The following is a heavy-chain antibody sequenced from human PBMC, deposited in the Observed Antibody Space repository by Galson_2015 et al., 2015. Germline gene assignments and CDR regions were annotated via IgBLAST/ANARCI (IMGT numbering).Heavy chain of an antibody. CDR2: IKPDGSDR. J-gene: IGHJ6*02. CDR3: ARDFIAAGGLDV. D-gene: IGHD3-16*02. V-gene: IGHV3-7*03. CDR1: EFTFTNYW. Sequence: SLRLSCAPSEFTFTNYWMNWVRQAPGKGLEWLANIKPDGSDRYYVDSVKGRFTISRDNAKNSLCLQMNSLRAEDTAVYYCARDFIAAGGLDVWGQGTTVTVS.